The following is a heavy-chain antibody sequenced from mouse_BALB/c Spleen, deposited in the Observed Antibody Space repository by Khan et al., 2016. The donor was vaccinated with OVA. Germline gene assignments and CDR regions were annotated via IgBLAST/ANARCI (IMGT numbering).Heavy chain of an antibody. J-gene: IGHJ3*01. Sequence: EVQLQESGPGLVKPSQSLSLTCTVTGYSITSDYAWNWIRQFPGNKLEWMGYINYSGGTSYLPSLKSRISITRDTSKNQFFLQLNSVITEDSATYYCARWFTYWGQGTLVTVS. CDR3: ARWFTY. CDR2: INYSGGT. CDR1: GYSITSDYA. V-gene: IGHV3-2*02.